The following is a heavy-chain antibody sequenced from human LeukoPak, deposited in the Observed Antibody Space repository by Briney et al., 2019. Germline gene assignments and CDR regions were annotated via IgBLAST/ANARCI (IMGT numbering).Heavy chain of an antibody. J-gene: IGHJ4*02. CDR1: GFTFDDYA. V-gene: IGHV3-9*01. D-gene: IGHD3-10*01. CDR2: ISWNSGSI. Sequence: GGSLRLSCAASGFTFDDYATHWVRQAPGKGLEWVSGISWNSGSIGYADSVKGRFTISRDNSKNTLYLQMNSLRAEDTAVYYCARDYYGSGSYYRGGFWGQGTLVTVSS. CDR3: ARDYYGSGSYYRGGF.